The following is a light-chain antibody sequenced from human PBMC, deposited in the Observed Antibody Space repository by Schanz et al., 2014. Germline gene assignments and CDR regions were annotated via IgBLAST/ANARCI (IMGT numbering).Light chain of an antibody. CDR3: SSYTPSSTTLYV. CDR2: DVI. J-gene: IGLJ1*01. Sequence: QSALTQPRSVSGSPGQSVTISCSGTSRDIGGYNYVSWYQQYPGKGPKLVIYDVIKRPSGVPDRFSGSKSGNTASLTISGLQAEDEADYYCSSYTPSSTTLYVFGTGTKLTVL. CDR1: SRDIGGYNY. V-gene: IGLV2-11*01.